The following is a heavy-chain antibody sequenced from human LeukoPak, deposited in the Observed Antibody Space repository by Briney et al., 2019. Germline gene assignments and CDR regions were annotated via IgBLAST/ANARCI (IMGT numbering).Heavy chain of an antibody. D-gene: IGHD3-9*01. CDR1: GFTFSDYY. Sequence: GGSLRLSCAASGFTFSDYYMTWIRQAPGKGLEWVSYISSSGSTIYYADSVKGRFTISRDNAKNSLYLQMNTLRAEDTAVYSCARDRWGERYFDWLPPFDYWGQGTLVTVSS. V-gene: IGHV3-11*01. CDR2: ISSSGSTI. CDR3: ARDRWGERYFDWLPPFDY. J-gene: IGHJ4*02.